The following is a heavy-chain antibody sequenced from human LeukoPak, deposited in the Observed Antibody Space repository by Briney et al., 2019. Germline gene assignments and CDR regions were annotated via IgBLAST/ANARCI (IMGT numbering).Heavy chain of an antibody. Sequence: GGSLRLSCAVSGFRFSSYAISWVRQAPGKGLEWVSVISGSGGSTYYADSVKGRFTISRDNSKNTLYLQMNSLRAEDTAVYYCASSLQWLVIDYWGQGNLVTVSS. D-gene: IGHD6-19*01. V-gene: IGHV3-23*01. J-gene: IGHJ4*02. CDR2: ISGSGGST. CDR3: ASSLQWLVIDY. CDR1: GFRFSSYA.